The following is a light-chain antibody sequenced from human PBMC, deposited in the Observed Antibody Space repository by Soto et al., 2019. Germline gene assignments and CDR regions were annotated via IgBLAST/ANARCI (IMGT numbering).Light chain of an antibody. J-gene: IGKJ5*01. V-gene: IGKV1-33*01. CDR3: QQLLSYPIT. CDR1: QDIRKY. CDR2: DTS. Sequence: DIQMTQSPSSLSASVGDRVTIPCQASQDIRKYLNWYQQKPGKAPNLLIYDTSNLETGVPSRFSGSGSGTSFTLTISSLQPEDFATYYCQQLLSYPITFGQGTRLEIK.